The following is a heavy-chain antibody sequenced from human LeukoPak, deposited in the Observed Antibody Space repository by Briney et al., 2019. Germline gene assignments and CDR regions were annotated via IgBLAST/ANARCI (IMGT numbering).Heavy chain of an antibody. CDR3: ARGRPVTGSLYFDY. D-gene: IGHD1-26*01. CDR2: IHASGST. Sequence: SETLSLTCTVSGGSISGYFWSWIRQPPGKGLEWIGYIHASGSTNQSPPLKSRVTISVDTSKNQFSLKLTSVTAADTAVYYCARGRPVTGSLYFDYWGQGTLVTVSS. V-gene: IGHV4-59*01. CDR1: GGSISGYF. J-gene: IGHJ4*02.